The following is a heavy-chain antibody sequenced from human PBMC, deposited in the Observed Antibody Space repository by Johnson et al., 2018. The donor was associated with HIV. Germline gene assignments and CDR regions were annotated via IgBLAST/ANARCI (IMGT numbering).Heavy chain of an antibody. J-gene: IGHJ3*02. V-gene: IGHV3-11*04. CDR1: GFTFSDYY. Sequence: QVQLVESGGGLVKPGGSLRLSCAASGFTFSDYYMSWIRQAPGKGLEWVSYITSTGITVYYTDSVKGRFTISRDNAKNSLSLQMNGLRAEDTAVYYCARAPGGRGVDAFDIWGQGTMVTVSS. D-gene: IGHD3-10*01. CDR2: ITSTGITV. CDR3: ARAPGGRGVDAFDI.